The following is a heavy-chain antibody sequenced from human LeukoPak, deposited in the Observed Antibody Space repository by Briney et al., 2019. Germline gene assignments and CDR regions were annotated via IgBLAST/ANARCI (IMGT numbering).Heavy chain of an antibody. CDR3: AKEPGYSSSGGYDC. CDR2: ISYDGSNK. V-gene: IGHV3-30*18. CDR1: GFTFSSYG. D-gene: IGHD6-6*01. Sequence: GGSLRLSCAASGFTFSSYGMHWVRQAPGKGLEWVAVISYDGSNKYYADSVRGRFTISRDNSKNTLYLQMNSLRAEDTAVYYCAKEPGYSSSGGYDCWGQGTLVTVSS. J-gene: IGHJ4*02.